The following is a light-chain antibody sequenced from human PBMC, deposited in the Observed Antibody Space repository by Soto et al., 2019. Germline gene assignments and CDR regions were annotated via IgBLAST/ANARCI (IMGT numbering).Light chain of an antibody. V-gene: IGLV4-69*01. CDR3: QTWGTGIRV. J-gene: IGLJ3*02. CDR1: SGHSSYV. Sequence: QRVLTQAPSGSASLGASVKLTCTLSSGHSSYVIAWHQQQSEKGPRYLMKLNSDGSHSKGDGIPDRFSGSSSGAERYLTISSLQSEDEADYYCQTWGTGIRVFGGGTKLTVL. CDR2: LNSDGSH.